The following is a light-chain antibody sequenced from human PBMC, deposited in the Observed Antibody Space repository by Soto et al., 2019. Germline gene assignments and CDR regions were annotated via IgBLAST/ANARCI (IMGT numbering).Light chain of an antibody. CDR3: SSYAGSHTKYV. CDR2: GVS. J-gene: IGLJ1*01. CDR1: SSDIGGYNY. Sequence: QSALTQPASVSGSPGQSITISCTGTSSDIGGYNYVSWYQQHPGKAPKLMIYGVSNRPSGVSGRFFGSKSGNTASLTISGLQPEDEADYYCSSYAGSHTKYVFGTGTKLTVL. V-gene: IGLV2-14*01.